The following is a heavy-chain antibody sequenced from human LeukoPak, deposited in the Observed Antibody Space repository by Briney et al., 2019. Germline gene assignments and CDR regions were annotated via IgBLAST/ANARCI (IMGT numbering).Heavy chain of an antibody. Sequence: GGSLRLSCAASGFTFSGYWMHWVRHAPGEGLVWVSHINTDGSTTTYADSVKGRFTISRDNGKNTLYLQMNSLRAEDTAVYYCARLISNNDGFDFWGQGTLVTVSS. D-gene: IGHD1/OR15-1a*01. V-gene: IGHV3-74*01. J-gene: IGHJ4*02. CDR1: GFTFSGYW. CDR2: INTDGSTT. CDR3: ARLISNNDGFDF.